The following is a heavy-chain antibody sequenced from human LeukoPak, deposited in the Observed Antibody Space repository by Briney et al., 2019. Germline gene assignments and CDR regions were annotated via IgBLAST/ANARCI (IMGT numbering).Heavy chain of an antibody. J-gene: IGHJ4*02. CDR2: ISSSSSTI. D-gene: IGHD5-24*01. V-gene: IGHV3-48*04. Sequence: PGGSLRLSCAASGFTFSSYSMNWVRQAPGKGLEWVSYISSSSSTIYYADSVKGRFTISRDNAKNSLYLQMNSLRAEDTAVYYCARGVERWLQVPFDYWGQGTLVTVSS. CDR3: ARGVERWLQVPFDY. CDR1: GFTFSSYS.